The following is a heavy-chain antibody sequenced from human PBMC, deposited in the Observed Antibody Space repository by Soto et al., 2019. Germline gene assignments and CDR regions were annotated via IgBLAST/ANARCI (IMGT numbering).Heavy chain of an antibody. D-gene: IGHD2-15*01. J-gene: IGHJ3*02. CDR1: GGSISSGGYY. CDR2: IYYSGST. V-gene: IGHV4-31*03. CDR3: AGVVVVAATPDAFDI. Sequence: QVQLQESGPGLVKPSQTLSLTCTVSGGSISSGGYYWSWIRQHPGKGLEWIGYIYYSGSTYYNPSLKSRVTVSVDTSKNQFSLELSSVTAADAAVYYCAGVVVVAATPDAFDIWGQGTMVTVSS.